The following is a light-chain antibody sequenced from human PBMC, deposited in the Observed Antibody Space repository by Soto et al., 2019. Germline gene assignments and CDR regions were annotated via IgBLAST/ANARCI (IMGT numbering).Light chain of an antibody. CDR1: QDINIY. J-gene: IGKJ4*01. CDR3: QQYLNLLT. Sequence: DIQMTQSPSSLSASVADRVTITCQASQDINIYLNWYQQKPGKAPKLLIYDASNLETGVPSRFSGSGSGTEFTFTISSLQLEDIATYFCQQYLNLLTFGGGTKVEIK. V-gene: IGKV1-33*01. CDR2: DAS.